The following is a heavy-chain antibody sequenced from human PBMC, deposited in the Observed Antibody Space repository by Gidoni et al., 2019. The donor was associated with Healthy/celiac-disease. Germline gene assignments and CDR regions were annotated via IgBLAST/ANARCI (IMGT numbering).Heavy chain of an antibody. J-gene: IGHJ4*02. Sequence: QVQLQQWGAGLLKPSETLSLTCAVYGGSFSGYYWSWIRQPPGKGLEWIGEINHSGSTNYNPSLKSRVTISVDTSKNQFSLKLSSVTAADTAVYYCARVLYCSSTSCYKYYFDYWGQGTLVTVSS. CDR3: ARVLYCSSTSCYKYYFDY. V-gene: IGHV4-34*01. D-gene: IGHD2-2*02. CDR2: INHSGST. CDR1: GGSFSGYY.